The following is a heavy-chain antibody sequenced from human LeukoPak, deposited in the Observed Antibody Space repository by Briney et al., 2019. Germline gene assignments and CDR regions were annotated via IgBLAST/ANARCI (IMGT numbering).Heavy chain of an antibody. CDR3: AKDTRLYSGSGSYFFDF. CDR2: IYSGGST. Sequence: GGSLRLSCAASGFTVSNNYMSWVRQAPGKGLEWVSVIYSGGSTYYTDSVKGRFTISRDNSKNTLFLQMNSLRAEDTAVYYCAKDTRLYSGSGSYFFDFWGQGTLVTVSS. CDR1: GFTVSNNY. J-gene: IGHJ4*02. D-gene: IGHD3-10*01. V-gene: IGHV3-53*01.